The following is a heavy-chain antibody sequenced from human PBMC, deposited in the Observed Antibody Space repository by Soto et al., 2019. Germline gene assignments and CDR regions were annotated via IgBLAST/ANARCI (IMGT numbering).Heavy chain of an antibody. CDR3: ARDSPDILATIGNFDY. CDR2: INPNSGGT. J-gene: IGHJ4*02. V-gene: IGHV1-2*02. CDR1: GYTFTGYY. D-gene: IGHD5-12*01. Sequence: ASVKVSCKASGYTFTGYYMHWVRQAPGQGLEWMGWINPNSGGTNYAQKFQGRVTMTRDTSISTAYMELSSLRSDDTSVYYCARDSPDILATIGNFDYWGQGNLFAVSS.